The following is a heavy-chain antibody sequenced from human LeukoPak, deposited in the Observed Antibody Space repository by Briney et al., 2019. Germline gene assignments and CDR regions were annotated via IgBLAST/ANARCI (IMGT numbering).Heavy chain of an antibody. Sequence: GGSLRLSCTASGFTLSSYRMNWVSQAPGKGLEWVSSISSSSSYIYYADSVKGRFTISRDNAKNSLYLQMNSLRAEDTAVYSCARGADGVSSNSRGWFDPWGQGTLVTVSS. V-gene: IGHV3-21*01. CDR3: ARGADGVSSNSRGWFDP. CDR1: GFTLSSYR. CDR2: ISSSSSYI. D-gene: IGHD2-15*01. J-gene: IGHJ5*02.